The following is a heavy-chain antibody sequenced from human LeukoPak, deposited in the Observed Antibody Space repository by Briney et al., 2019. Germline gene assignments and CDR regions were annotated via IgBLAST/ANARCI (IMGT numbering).Heavy chain of an antibody. CDR1: GGSISSGSHY. Sequence: SETLSLTCTVSGGSISSGSHYWGWIRQPPGKGPEWIGTVYYSGSTYYNPSLKSRVTISVDTSKNQFSLRLSSVTAADTAVYYCARVRDGYNRNWAYWGQGTLVTVSS. CDR2: VYYSGST. V-gene: IGHV4-39*01. D-gene: IGHD5-24*01. J-gene: IGHJ4*02. CDR3: ARVRDGYNRNWAY.